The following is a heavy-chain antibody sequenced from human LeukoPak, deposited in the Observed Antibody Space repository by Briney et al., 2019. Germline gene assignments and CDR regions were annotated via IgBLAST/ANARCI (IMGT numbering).Heavy chain of an antibody. D-gene: IGHD3-10*01. V-gene: IGHV3-21*01. CDR3: ARAVYGSGSYGTYYFFYGIDV. CDR1: GFVFSTYK. Sequence: GGSLRLSCAASGFVFSTYKMNWVRQAPGKGLEWVSSIDRSSYIYYADSVKGRFTISRDNAKNSLYLQLNSLRAEDTAAYYCARAVYGSGSYGTYYFFYGIDVLGKGTTVTVSS. J-gene: IGHJ6*04. CDR2: IDRSSYI.